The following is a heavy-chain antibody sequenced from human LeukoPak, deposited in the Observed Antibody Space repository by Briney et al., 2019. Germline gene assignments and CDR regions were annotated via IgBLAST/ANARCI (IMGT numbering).Heavy chain of an antibody. V-gene: IGHV4-31*03. D-gene: IGHD5-18*01. J-gene: IGHJ6*02. CDR3: ARDRIQLWSGMDV. CDR1: GGSISSGGYY. CDR2: IYYSGST. Sequence: SETLSLTCTVSGGSISSGGYYWSWIRQHPGKGLEWIGYIYYSGSTYHNPSLKSRVTISVDTSKNQFSLKLSSVTAADTAVYYCARDRIQLWSGMDVGGQGTTVTVSS.